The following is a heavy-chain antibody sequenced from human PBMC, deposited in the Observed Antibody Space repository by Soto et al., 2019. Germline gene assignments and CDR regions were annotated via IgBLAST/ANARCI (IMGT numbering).Heavy chain of an antibody. CDR1: GGSVSSGSYY. V-gene: IGHV4-61*01. CDR3: ARDGGMITFGGVIVPAGFDY. D-gene: IGHD3-16*02. CDR2: IYYSGST. J-gene: IGHJ4*02. Sequence: QVQLQESGPGLVKPSETLSLTCTVSGGSVSSGSYYWSWIRQPPGKGLEWIGYIYYSGSTNYNPSLKSRVPISVDTSKNQFSLKLSSVTAADTAVYYCARDGGMITFGGVIVPAGFDYWGQGTLVTVSS.